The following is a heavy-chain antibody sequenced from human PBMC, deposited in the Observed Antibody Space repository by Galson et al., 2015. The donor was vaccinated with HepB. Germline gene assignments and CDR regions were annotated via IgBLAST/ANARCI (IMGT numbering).Heavy chain of an antibody. CDR2: INSDGSST. J-gene: IGHJ4*02. V-gene: IGHV3-74*01. D-gene: IGHD6-6*01. CDR1: GFTFDYYG. Sequence: SLRLSCAAAGFTFDYYGMNWVRQAPGKGLVWVSRINSDGSSTGYADSVKGRFTISRDNAKNTLYLQMNSLRAEDTAVYYCAREQLVRSHATDYWGQGTLVTVSS. CDR3: AREQLVRSHATDY.